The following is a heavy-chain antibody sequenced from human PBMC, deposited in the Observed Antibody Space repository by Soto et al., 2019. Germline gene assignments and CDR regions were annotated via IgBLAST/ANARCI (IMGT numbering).Heavy chain of an antibody. J-gene: IGHJ4*02. CDR1: GGSISSYY. CDR3: AREGFGAAEDY. Sequence: TLSLTCTVSGGSISSYYWSWIRRPPGKGLEWIGYIYYSGSTNYNPSLKSRVTISVDTSKNEFSLKLGSVTAADTAVYYCAREGFGAAEDYWGQGTQVTVSS. CDR2: IYYSGST. V-gene: IGHV4-59*01. D-gene: IGHD3-10*01.